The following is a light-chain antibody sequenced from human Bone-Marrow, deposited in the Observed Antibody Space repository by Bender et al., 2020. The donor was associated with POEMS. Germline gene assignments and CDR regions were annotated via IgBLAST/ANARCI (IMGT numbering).Light chain of an antibody. V-gene: IGLV2-14*03. CDR3: CSYVGSTIL. CDR1: NGDIGAYNY. Sequence: QSALTQPASVSPSPGQSITISCTGTNGDIGAYNYVSWYQQHPGKAPKLIIYDVSSRPSGVPNRFSAAKSGNTASLTISGLQAEDEADYYCCSYVGSTILFGGGTKVTVL. J-gene: IGLJ2*01. CDR2: DVS.